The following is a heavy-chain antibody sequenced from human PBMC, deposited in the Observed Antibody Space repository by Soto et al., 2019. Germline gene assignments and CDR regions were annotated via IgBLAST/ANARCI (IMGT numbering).Heavy chain of an antibody. CDR3: ARRGYEKDSGSDYYGMDV. CDR2: IWYDGSKI. CDR1: GFTFSTYA. V-gene: IGHV3-33*01. D-gene: IGHD5-18*01. Sequence: GGSLRLSCAASGFTFSTYAMHWVRQAPGKGLEWVAVIWYDGSKIYYADSVMGRFTISRDNSKNTLDLQMNSLRAEDTAVYYCARRGYEKDSGSDYYGMDVWGQGTTVTVSS. J-gene: IGHJ6*02.